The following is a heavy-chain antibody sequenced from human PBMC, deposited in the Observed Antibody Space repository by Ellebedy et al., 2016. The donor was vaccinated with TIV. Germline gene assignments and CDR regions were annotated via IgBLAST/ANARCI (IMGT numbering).Heavy chain of an antibody. J-gene: IGHJ4*02. CDR2: ISSDGSNK. CDR1: GFTFSRYA. V-gene: IGHV3-30*04. Sequence: GGSLRLSXAASGFTFSRYAIHWVRQAPGKGLYWVAVISSDGSNKYFADSVKGRFTISRDNSKNTLYLQRSSLRPEDTAVYYCARVRGYYGSGSYHPLDYWGQGTLVTVSS. D-gene: IGHD3-10*01. CDR3: ARVRGYYGSGSYHPLDY.